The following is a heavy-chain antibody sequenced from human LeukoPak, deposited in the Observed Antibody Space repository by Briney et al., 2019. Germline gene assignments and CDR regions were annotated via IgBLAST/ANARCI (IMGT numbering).Heavy chain of an antibody. J-gene: IGHJ4*02. CDR1: GGSISSYY. Sequence: SETLSLTCTVSGGSISSYYWSWIRQPPGKGLEWIGYIYYSGSTNYNPSLKSRVTISVDTSKNQFSLKLSSVTAADTAVYYCARRYSSGWAFDYWGQGTLVTVSS. V-gene: IGHV4-59*01. D-gene: IGHD6-19*01. CDR3: ARRYSSGWAFDY. CDR2: IYYSGST.